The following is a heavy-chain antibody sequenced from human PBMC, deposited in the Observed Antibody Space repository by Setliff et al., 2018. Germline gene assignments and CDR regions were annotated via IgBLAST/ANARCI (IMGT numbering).Heavy chain of an antibody. Sequence: PSETLSLTCTVSGGSISSGSYYWSWIRQPAGKGLEWIGHIYTSGSTNYNPSLKSRVTISVDTSKNQFSLKLSSVSAADTAVYYFARDPRYSSSWYSFDIWGQGTMVTVSS. D-gene: IGHD6-13*01. J-gene: IGHJ3*02. CDR3: ARDPRYSSSWYSFDI. V-gene: IGHV4-61*09. CDR2: IYTSGST. CDR1: GGSISSGSYY.